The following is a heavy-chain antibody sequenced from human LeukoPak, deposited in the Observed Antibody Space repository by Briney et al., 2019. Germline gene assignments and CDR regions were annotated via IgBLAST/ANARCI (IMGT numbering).Heavy chain of an antibody. CDR1: GGSIRSYY. CDR2: IYYSGST. Sequence: SETLSLTCTVSGGSIRSYYWSWIRQPPGKGLEYIGFIYYSGSTNYNPSLKSRVTISVDTSKNQLSLKLSSVTAAGTAVYYCARDLRLRYYDSSGYYVPDAFDIWGQGTMVTVS. J-gene: IGHJ3*02. CDR3: ARDLRLRYYDSSGYYVPDAFDI. D-gene: IGHD3-22*01. V-gene: IGHV4-59*01.